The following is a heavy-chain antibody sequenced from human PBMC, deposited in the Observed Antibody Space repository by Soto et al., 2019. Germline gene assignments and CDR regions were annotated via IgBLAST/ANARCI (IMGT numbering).Heavy chain of an antibody. Sequence: QVQLAQSGAEVKKPGSSVKVSCKASGGTFNSYAISWVRQAPGQGLEWMGGIIPIFGTANYAQKFQGRVTITADESTSTAYMELSSLRSEDTAVYYCATDEYCTNGVCPLDYWGQGTLVTVSS. J-gene: IGHJ4*02. CDR1: GGTFNSYA. CDR2: IIPIFGTA. CDR3: ATDEYCTNGVCPLDY. D-gene: IGHD2-8*01. V-gene: IGHV1-69*01.